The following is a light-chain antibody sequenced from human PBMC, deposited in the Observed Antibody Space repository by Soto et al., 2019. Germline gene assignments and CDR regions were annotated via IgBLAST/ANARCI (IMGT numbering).Light chain of an antibody. CDR1: QSIGKF. V-gene: IGKV1-39*01. CDR3: QESHNSRGK. CDR2: AAS. J-gene: IGKJ1*01. Sequence: DIQMTQSPSSLCASVGDRVSLTGLASQSIGKFLNWYQQRPGKAPKILIYAASTLQNGVPSRFSGSGSRTDLTLTVASLQPEDFATYYCQESHNSRGKFGQGTK.